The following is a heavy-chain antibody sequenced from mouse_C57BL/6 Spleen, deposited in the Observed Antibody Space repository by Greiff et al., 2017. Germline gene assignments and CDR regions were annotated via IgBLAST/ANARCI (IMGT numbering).Heavy chain of an antibody. CDR2: IDPENGDP. Sequence: EVKLQESGAELVRPGASVKLSCTASGFNIKDDYMHWVKQRPEQGLEWIGWIDPENGDPEYASKFQGKATITADTSSNTAYLQLSSLTSEDTAVYYCTMSRVGLAYWGQGTLVTVSA. CDR3: TMSRVGLAY. J-gene: IGHJ3*01. CDR1: GFNIKDDY. V-gene: IGHV14-4*01. D-gene: IGHD3-1*01.